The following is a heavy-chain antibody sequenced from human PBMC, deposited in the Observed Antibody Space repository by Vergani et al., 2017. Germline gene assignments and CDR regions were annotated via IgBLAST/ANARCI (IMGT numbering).Heavy chain of an antibody. CDR2: INHSGST. V-gene: IGHV4-34*01. J-gene: IGHJ5*02. CDR3: AGDVPNYYGSGSYFMGWFDP. CDR1: CGSFSGYY. Sequence: QVQLQQWGAGLLKPSETLSLTCAVYCGSFSGYYWICIRQPPGKGMECIGEINHSGSTNYNPSLKSRVTISENTSKNQFSLKLSSVTAADTAVYYCAGDVPNYYGSGSYFMGWFDPWGQGTLVTVSS. D-gene: IGHD3-10*01.